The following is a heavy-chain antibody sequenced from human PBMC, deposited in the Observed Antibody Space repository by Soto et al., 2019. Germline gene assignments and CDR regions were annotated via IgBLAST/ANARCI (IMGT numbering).Heavy chain of an antibody. D-gene: IGHD3-16*02. CDR3: ARGLSRNDYSWGSHRFPWFDY. J-gene: IGHJ4*02. CDR1: GGSFSGYY. Sequence: QVQLQQWGAGLLKPSETLSFTCAVYGGSFSGYYWSWIRQPPGKGLEWIGEIHHSGSTNYNPSLKSRVTISVDTSKNQFSLKLSSVTAADTAVYYCARGLSRNDYSWGSHRFPWFDYWGQGTLVTVSP. CDR2: IHHSGST. V-gene: IGHV4-34*01.